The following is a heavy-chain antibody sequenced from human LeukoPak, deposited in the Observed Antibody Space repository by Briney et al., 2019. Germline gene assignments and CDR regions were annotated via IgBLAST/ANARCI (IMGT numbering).Heavy chain of an antibody. D-gene: IGHD3-22*01. CDR2: ISAYNGNT. V-gene: IGHV1-18*01. CDR1: GYTFTSYG. Sequence: GASVKVSCKASGYTFTSYGISWVRQAPGQGLEWMGWISAYNGNTNYAQKLQGRVTMTTDTSTSTAYMELRSLRSDDTAVYYCARGYFRWSYYDSSGYYDYWGQGTLVTVSS. CDR3: ARGYFRWSYYDSSGYYDY. J-gene: IGHJ4*02.